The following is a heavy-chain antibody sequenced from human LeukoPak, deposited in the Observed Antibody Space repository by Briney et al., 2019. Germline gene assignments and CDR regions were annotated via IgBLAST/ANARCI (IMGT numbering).Heavy chain of an antibody. V-gene: IGHV4-39*07. Sequence: PSETLSLTCTVSGGSLSSNDYAWGWIRQPPGTGLEWIANIDYTGRTFSHPSLRSRITISVDTSKNQFSLKLGSVTAADTAVYHCARLHPSGPGDHWGQGTLVTVSS. D-gene: IGHD1-14*01. CDR1: GGSLSSNDYA. CDR2: IDYTGRT. CDR3: ARLHPSGPGDH. J-gene: IGHJ4*02.